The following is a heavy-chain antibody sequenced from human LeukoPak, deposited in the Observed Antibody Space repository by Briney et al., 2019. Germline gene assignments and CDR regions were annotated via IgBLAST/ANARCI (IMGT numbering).Heavy chain of an antibody. CDR2: ISAYNGNT. V-gene: IGHV1-18*01. CDR3: ARKTYYYDSSGYYYFDY. CDR1: GYTFTSYG. Sequence: ALVKVSCKASGYTFTSYGISWVRQAPGQGLEWMGWISAYNGNTNYAQKLQGRVTMTTDTSTSTAYMELRSLRSDDTAVYYCARKTYYYDSSGYYYFDYWGQGTLVTVSS. J-gene: IGHJ4*02. D-gene: IGHD3-22*01.